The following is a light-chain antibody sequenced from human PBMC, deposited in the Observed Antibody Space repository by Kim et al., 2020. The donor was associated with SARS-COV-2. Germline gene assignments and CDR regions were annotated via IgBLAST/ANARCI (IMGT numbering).Light chain of an antibody. J-gene: IGLJ1*01. CDR3: AAWDDSLNGLYV. CDR1: SSNIGSNP. V-gene: IGLV1-44*01. Sequence: ELTQPPSASGTPGQRVTISCSGSSSNIGSNPVNWYQQLPGTAPKLLIYNHNQRPSGVPDRFSGSKSGTSASLAITGLQSEDEADYYCAAWDDSLNGLYVFGTGTKVTVL. CDR2: NHN.